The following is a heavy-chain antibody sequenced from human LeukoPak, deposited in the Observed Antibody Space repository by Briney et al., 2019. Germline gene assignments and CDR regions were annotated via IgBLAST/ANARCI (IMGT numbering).Heavy chain of an antibody. Sequence: SETLSLTCTVSGGSVCSGSYYWSWIRQPPGKGLEWIGYIYYSGSTNYNPSLKSRVTISLDTSKNQFSLKLSSVTAADTAVYYCARGPLIPATAIDNWFDPWGQGTLVTVSS. V-gene: IGHV4-61*01. CDR3: ARGPLIPATAIDNWFDP. CDR1: GGSVCSGSYY. CDR2: IYYSGST. J-gene: IGHJ5*02. D-gene: IGHD2-2*02.